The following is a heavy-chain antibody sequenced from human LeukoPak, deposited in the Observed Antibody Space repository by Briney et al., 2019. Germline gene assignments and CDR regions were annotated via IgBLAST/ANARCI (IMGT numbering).Heavy chain of an antibody. Sequence: GGSLRLSCAASGFTVSSNYMSWVRQAPGKGLEWVSVIYSGGSTYCADSVKGRFTISRDNSKNTLYLQMNSLRAEDTAVYYCARARYSSSPGDYWGQGTLVTVSS. D-gene: IGHD6-13*01. V-gene: IGHV3-53*01. CDR3: ARARYSSSPGDY. J-gene: IGHJ4*02. CDR2: IYSGGST. CDR1: GFTVSSNY.